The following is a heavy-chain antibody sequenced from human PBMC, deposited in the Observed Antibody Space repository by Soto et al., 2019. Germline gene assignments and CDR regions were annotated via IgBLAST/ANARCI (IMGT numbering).Heavy chain of an antibody. D-gene: IGHD4-17*01. V-gene: IGHV2-5*02. CDR2: IYWDDDK. J-gene: IGHJ4*02. CDR1: GFSLSTYHMG. Sequence: QITLKESGPTLVRPAQTLTLTCDFSGFSLSTYHMGVAWIRPPPGTALEWLALIYWDDDKRYSPSLKDRLAISKDTASNQVVLTITNIDPGDSSTYFCAHAGDYDLLTFDHWGPGTLVTVSS. CDR3: AHAGDYDLLTFDH.